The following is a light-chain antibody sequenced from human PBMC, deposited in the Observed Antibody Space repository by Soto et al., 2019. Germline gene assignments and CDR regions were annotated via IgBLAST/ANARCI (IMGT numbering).Light chain of an antibody. J-gene: IGKJ3*01. CDR3: QQYASSAGA. V-gene: IGKV3-20*01. Sequence: EIVLTQSPGTLSLSPGDRATLSCRTSQSLGDNYLAWYQQKPGQAPRLLIYDASTRATGIPDRFSASGSRTDFTLTISRLEPEDFAVYYCQQYASSAGAFGPGTKVDVK. CDR2: DAS. CDR1: QSLGDNY.